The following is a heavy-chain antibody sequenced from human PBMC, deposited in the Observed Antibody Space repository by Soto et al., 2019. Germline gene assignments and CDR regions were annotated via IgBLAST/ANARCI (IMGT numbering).Heavy chain of an antibody. V-gene: IGHV2-70*11. Sequence: SGPTLVNPTQTLTLTCTFSGFSLSTSGMCVSWIRQPPGKALEWLARIDWDDDKYYSTSLKTRLTISKDTSKNQVVLTMTNMDPVDSATYYCARDSVALYYYYYGMDVWGQGTTVTVSS. D-gene: IGHD2-21*01. CDR2: IDWDDDK. CDR1: GFSLSTSGMC. CDR3: ARDSVALYYYYYGMDV. J-gene: IGHJ6*02.